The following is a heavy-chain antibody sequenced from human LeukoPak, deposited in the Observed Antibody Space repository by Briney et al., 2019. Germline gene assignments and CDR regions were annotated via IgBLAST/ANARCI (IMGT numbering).Heavy chain of an antibody. Sequence: QPGGSLRLSCAASGFTFTSYAMSWVRQAPGKGLEWVSTISDSGGRTYYADSVKGRFTISRDNSEYTLYLQMNSLRAEDTAVYYCAKGVYYLDGVSYYYTHYFDYWGQGTLVTVSS. J-gene: IGHJ4*02. CDR2: ISDSGGRT. CDR3: AKGVYYLDGVSYYYTHYFDY. CDR1: GFTFTSYA. V-gene: IGHV3-23*01. D-gene: IGHD3-22*01.